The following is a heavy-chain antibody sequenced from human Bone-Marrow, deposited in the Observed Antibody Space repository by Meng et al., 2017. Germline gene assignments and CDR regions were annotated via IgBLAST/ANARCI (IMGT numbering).Heavy chain of an antibody. CDR3: ARDRRNRWDYYGSGSYTY. J-gene: IGHJ4*02. Sequence: QVHVGQSGVEVKKPGASVKVSCKASGYTFTSYGISWVRQAPGQGLEWMGWIGAYNGNTNYAQKLQGRVTMTTDTSTSTAYMELRSLRSDDTAVYYCARDRRNRWDYYGSGSYTYWGQGTLVTVSS. CDR2: IGAYNGNT. V-gene: IGHV1-18*01. D-gene: IGHD3-10*01. CDR1: GYTFTSYG.